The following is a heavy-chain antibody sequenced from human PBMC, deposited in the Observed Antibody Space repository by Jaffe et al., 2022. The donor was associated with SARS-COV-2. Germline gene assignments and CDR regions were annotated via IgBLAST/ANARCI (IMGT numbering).Heavy chain of an antibody. CDR3: VRDGYGLAVAYPVQEDHYYYYGMDV. CDR1: GFSFSSYG. D-gene: IGHD6-19*01. CDR2: ISSRSSYI. J-gene: IGHJ6*02. Sequence: VQLVESGGGLVKPGGSLRLSCAASGFSFSSYGLNWVRQAPGKGLEWVSSISSRSSYIYYADSVKGRFTVSRDNAKNSLHLHMNSLRTDDTAVYYCVRDGYGLAVAYPVQEDHYYYYGMDVWGQGTTVTVSS. V-gene: IGHV3-21*01.